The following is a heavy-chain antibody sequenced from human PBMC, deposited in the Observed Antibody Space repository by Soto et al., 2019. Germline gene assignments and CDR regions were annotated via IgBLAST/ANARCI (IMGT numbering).Heavy chain of an antibody. V-gene: IGHV1-69*13. CDR3: ANRFGDFWSGYYYYYGMDV. D-gene: IGHD3-3*01. CDR1: GGTFSSYA. CDR2: IIPIFGTA. J-gene: IGHJ6*02. Sequence: SVKVSCKASGGTFSSYAISWVRQAPGQGLEWMGGIIPIFGTANYAQKFQGRVTITADESTSTAYMELSSLRSEDTAVYYCANRFGDFWSGYYYYYGMDVWGQGTTVTVS.